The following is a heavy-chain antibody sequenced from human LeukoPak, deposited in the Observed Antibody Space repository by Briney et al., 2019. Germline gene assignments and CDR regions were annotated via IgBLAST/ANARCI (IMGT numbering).Heavy chain of an antibody. CDR3: AREGSSGYYYDY. CDR2: ISSSSSYI. J-gene: IGHJ4*02. Sequence: GGSLRLSCAASGFTFSSYSMNWVRQAPGKGLEWVSSISSSSSYIYYADSVKGRFTISRDNAKNSLYLQMNSLRAEDTAVYYCAREGSSGYYYDYWGQGTLVTVSS. CDR1: GFTFSSYS. D-gene: IGHD3-22*01. V-gene: IGHV3-21*01.